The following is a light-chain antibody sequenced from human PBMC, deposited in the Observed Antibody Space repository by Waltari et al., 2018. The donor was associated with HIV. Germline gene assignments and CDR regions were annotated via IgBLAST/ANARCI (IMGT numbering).Light chain of an antibody. Sequence: QSALTQPASMSGSPGQSITISCTGTSSEVGAYNYVSSYQQHPDKAPKLMIYDVSNRPSGVSNRFSASKSGNTDSLTISGLQAEDEADYYCCSYTGSGSLWVFGGGTKLTVL. CDR3: CSYTGSGSLWV. CDR2: DVS. V-gene: IGLV2-14*03. CDR1: SSEVGAYNY. J-gene: IGLJ3*02.